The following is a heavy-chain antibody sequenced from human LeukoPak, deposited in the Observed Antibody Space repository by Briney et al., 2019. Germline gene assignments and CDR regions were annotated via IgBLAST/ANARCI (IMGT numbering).Heavy chain of an antibody. CDR1: AGSISSYY. Sequence: SETLSLTSSVSAGSISSYYWSWIRQPPGKGLEWIGYIYYSGSTNYNPSLKSRVTISVDTSKNQFSLKLSSVTAADTAVYYCARTEDDGFDPWGQGTLVTVSS. CDR3: ARTEDDGFDP. V-gene: IGHV4-59*01. D-gene: IGHD2-15*01. J-gene: IGHJ5*02. CDR2: IYYSGST.